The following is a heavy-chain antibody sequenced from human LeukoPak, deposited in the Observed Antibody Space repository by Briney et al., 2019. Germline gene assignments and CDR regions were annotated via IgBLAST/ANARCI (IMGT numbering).Heavy chain of an antibody. CDR2: IIPIFGTA. J-gene: IGHJ4*02. CDR1: GGTFSSYA. D-gene: IGHD1-26*01. Sequence: SVKVSCKASGGTFSSYAISWVRQAPGQGLEWMGGIIPIFGTANYAQKFQGRVTITADESTSTAYMELSSLRSEDTAVYYCARQDSKVGAYTGPYYFDYWGQGTLVTVSS. CDR3: ARQDSKVGAYTGPYYFDY. V-gene: IGHV1-69*13.